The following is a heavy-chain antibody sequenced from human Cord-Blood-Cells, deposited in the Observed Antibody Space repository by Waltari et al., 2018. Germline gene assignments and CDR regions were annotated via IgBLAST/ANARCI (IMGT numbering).Heavy chain of an antibody. J-gene: IGHJ3*02. CDR3: ARGSGYSSSSAAFDI. CDR2: IYHSGST. Sequence: QVQLQESGPGLVKPSETLSLTCAVSGYAISSGYYWGWNRQPPGKGLEWIGSIYHSGSTYYNPSLKSRVTISVDTSKNQFSLKLSSVTAADTAVYYCARGSGYSSSSAAFDIWGQGTMVTVSS. V-gene: IGHV4-38-2*01. D-gene: IGHD6-6*01. CDR1: GYAISSGYY.